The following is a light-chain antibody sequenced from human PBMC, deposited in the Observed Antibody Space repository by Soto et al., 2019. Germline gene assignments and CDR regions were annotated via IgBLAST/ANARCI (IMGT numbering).Light chain of an antibody. CDR2: AAS. CDR3: QTYNSAHRT. V-gene: IGKV1-27*01. Sequence: DIQMTQSPSSLSASVGDRVTITCRASQGISNYLAWYQQKPGKVPKLLIYAASTLHSGVPSRFSGSGSGTAFTLTISSLQPEDVATYYCQTYNSAHRTFGQGTKVEIK. CDR1: QGISNY. J-gene: IGKJ1*01.